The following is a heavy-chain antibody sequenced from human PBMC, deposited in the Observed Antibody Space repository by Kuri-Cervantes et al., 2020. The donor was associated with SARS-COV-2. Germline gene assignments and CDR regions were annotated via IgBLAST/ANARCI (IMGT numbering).Heavy chain of an antibody. J-gene: IGHJ2*01. V-gene: IGHV3-72*01. CDR2: TRNKANSYTT. CDR3: ARLVNWDDWYFDL. D-gene: IGHD1-1*01. CDR1: GFTFSDHY. Sequence: GESLKISCAASGFTFSDHYMDWVRQAPGKGLEWVGRTRNKANSYTTEYAASVKGRFTISRDDSKNSLYLQMNSLRAEDTAVYYCARLVNWDDWYFDLWGRGTLVTVSS.